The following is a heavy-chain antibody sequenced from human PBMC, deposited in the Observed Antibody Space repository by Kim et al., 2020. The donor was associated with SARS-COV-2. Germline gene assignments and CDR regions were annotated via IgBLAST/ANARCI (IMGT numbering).Heavy chain of an antibody. CDR1: GYTFTSYG. V-gene: IGHV1-18*01. J-gene: IGHJ4*02. Sequence: ASVKVSCKASGYTFTSYGISWVRQAPGQGLEWMGWISAYNGNTNYAQKLQGRVTMTTDTSTSTAYMELRSLRSDDTAVYYCARDQRSTLWFGERYFDYWGQGTLVTVSS. CDR3: ARDQRSTLWFGERYFDY. CDR2: ISAYNGNT. D-gene: IGHD3-10*01.